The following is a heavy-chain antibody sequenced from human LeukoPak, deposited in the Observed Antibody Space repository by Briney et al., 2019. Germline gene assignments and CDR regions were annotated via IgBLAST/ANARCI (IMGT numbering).Heavy chain of an antibody. CDR3: ATMKVGATRDAFDI. D-gene: IGHD1-26*01. V-gene: IGHV1-24*01. Sequence: ASVKVSCKVSGYTLTELSMHWVRQAPGKGLEWMGRFDPEDGETIYAQKFQGRVTMTEDTSTDTAYMELSSLRSEDTAVYYCATMKVGATRDAFDIWGQGTMVTVSS. CDR2: FDPEDGET. CDR1: GYTLTELS. J-gene: IGHJ3*02.